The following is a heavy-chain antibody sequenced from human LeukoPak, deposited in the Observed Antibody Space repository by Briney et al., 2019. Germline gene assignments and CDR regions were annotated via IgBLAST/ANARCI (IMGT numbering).Heavy chain of an antibody. V-gene: IGHV3-30*02. CDR2: IRRDGTYV. CDR3: ASGGPTRGTLAS. Sequence: GGSLRLSCAASGFTLSSYGMNWVRQTPGKGLEWVAYIRRDGTYVNYADSVKGRFIISRDNSKNTLDLQMNSLRAEDTALYYCASGGPTRGTLASWGQGTLVPVSS. D-gene: IGHD1-26*01. J-gene: IGHJ4*02. CDR1: GFTLSSYG.